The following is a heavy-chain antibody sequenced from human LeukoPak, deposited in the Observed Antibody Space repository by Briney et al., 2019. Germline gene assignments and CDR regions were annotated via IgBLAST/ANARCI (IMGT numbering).Heavy chain of an antibody. CDR1: GGTFSSYA. V-gene: IGHV1-69*13. D-gene: IGHD2-15*01. CDR3: ARIEYVAGSEFDY. CDR2: IIPIFGTA. J-gene: IGHJ4*02. Sequence: ASVKVSCKASGGTFSSYAISWVRQAPGQGLEWMGRIIPIFGTANYAQKFQGRVTITADESTSTAYMELSSLRAEDTAVYYCARIEYVAGSEFDYWGQGTLVTVSS.